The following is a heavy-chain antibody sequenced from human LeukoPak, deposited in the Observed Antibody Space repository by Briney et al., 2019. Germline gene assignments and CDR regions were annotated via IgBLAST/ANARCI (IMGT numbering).Heavy chain of an antibody. V-gene: IGHV1-18*01. D-gene: IGHD2-15*01. CDR3: ARADIIVVAGATPVGSGFEY. Sequence: ASLKVSCKTSGYTFTTYGISWLRQAPGQGLEWMGWISAHKGDTEYPQKFQGRVIMTRDTSTSTAYMELQSLTSDDTAVYYCARADIIVVAGATPVGSGFEYWGQGALITVS. CDR1: GYTFTTYG. J-gene: IGHJ4*02. CDR2: ISAHKGDT.